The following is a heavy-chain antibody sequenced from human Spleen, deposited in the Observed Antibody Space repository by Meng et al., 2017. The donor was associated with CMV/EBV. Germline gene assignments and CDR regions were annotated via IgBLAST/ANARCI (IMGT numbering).Heavy chain of an antibody. D-gene: IGHD2-15*01. J-gene: IGHJ3*02. CDR2: ISGDNGNT. CDR3: ARCRGGSCYHAFDI. CDR1: GGTFSSYT. Sequence: ASVKVSCKASGGTFSSYTISWVRQAPGQGLEWMGWISGDNGNTNYAQKLQGRVTMTTDTSTSTAYMELRSLRSDDTAVFYCARCRGGSCYHAFDIWGQGTMVTVSS. V-gene: IGHV1-18*01.